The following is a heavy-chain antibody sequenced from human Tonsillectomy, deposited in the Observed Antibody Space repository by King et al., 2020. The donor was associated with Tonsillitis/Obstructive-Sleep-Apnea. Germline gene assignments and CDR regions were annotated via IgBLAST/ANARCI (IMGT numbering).Heavy chain of an antibody. V-gene: IGHV4-39*01. CDR2: IYYSGSI. CDR1: GGSISSSSYY. D-gene: IGHD2-2*02. Sequence: QLQESGPGLVKPSETLSLTCTVSGGSISSSSYYWGWIRQPPGQGLEWIGSIYYSGSIYYNPSLKSRVTISVDTSKNQFSLKLSSVTAADTAVYYCASLVVPAAILREVDYYYMDVWGKGTTVTVS. J-gene: IGHJ6*03. CDR3: ASLVVPAAILREVDYYYMDV.